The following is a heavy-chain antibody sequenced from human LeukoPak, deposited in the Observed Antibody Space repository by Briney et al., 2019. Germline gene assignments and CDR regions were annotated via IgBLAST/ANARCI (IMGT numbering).Heavy chain of an antibody. CDR2: INSDGSDT. CDR3: LSGSWYFDY. D-gene: IGHD6-19*01. Sequence: GGSLRLSCAASGFTFSRYWMHWVRQAPGKGLVWVSRINSDGSDTTYADSVKGRFTISRDNDKNTLYLQVNSLRAEDTAVYYCLSGSWYFDYWGQGTLVTVSS. CDR1: GFTFSRYW. J-gene: IGHJ4*02. V-gene: IGHV3-74*03.